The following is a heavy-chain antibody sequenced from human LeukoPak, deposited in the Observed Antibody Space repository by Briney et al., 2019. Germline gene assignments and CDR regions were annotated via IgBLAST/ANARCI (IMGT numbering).Heavy chain of an antibody. V-gene: IGHV1-2*02. CDR2: INPNSGGT. D-gene: IGHD3-9*01. CDR1: GYTFTGYY. CDR3: ARDFSHYDILTGYHYYFDY. Sequence: ASVKVSCEASGYTFTGYYMHWVRQAPGQGLEWMGWINPNSGGTNYAQKFQGRVTMTRDTSISTAYMELSRLRSDGTAVYYCARDFSHYDILTGYHYYFDYWGQGTLVTVSS. J-gene: IGHJ4*02.